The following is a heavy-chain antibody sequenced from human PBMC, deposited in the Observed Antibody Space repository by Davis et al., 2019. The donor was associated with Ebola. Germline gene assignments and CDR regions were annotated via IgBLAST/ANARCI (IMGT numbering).Heavy chain of an antibody. CDR1: GFTFTNSA. J-gene: IGHJ4*02. D-gene: IGHD1-14*01. CDR3: SASAGTVGKFDF. CDR2: IVVGSGNT. V-gene: IGHV1-58*01. Sequence: SVKVSCKTSGFTFTNSAVQWVRQARGQRLEWIGGIVVGSGNTNYAQKLRERVTLTRDISTSTVYLELSSLRFEDTAVYYCSASAGTVGKFDFWGQGTLITVSS.